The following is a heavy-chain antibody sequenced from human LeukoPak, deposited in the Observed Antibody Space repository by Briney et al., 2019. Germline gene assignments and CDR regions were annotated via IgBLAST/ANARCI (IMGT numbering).Heavy chain of an antibody. CDR3: AREANGSYFHN. CDR2: IRTDDST. D-gene: IGHD1-26*01. CDR1: GFIVGNSY. J-gene: IGHJ1*01. Sequence: GGSLRLSCAASGFIVGNSYMSWVRQAPGKGLEWISLIRTDDSTYYADSVKGRFTISRDTSRNTLYLQMNILRAEDTAVYYCAREANGSYFHNWGQGTLVTVSS. V-gene: IGHV3-53*01.